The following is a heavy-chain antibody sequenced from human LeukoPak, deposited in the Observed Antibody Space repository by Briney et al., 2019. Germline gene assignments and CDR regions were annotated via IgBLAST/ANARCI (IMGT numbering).Heavy chain of an antibody. CDR3: AKDLPPYYYGSGDFDY. D-gene: IGHD3-10*01. Sequence: GGSLRLSCAASGFTVSSNYMSWVRQAPGKGLEWVSVIYSGGSTYYADSVKGRFTISRDNSKNTLYLQMNSLRAEDTAVYYCAKDLPPYYYGSGDFDYWGQGTLVTVSS. V-gene: IGHV3-53*01. CDR2: IYSGGST. J-gene: IGHJ4*02. CDR1: GFTVSSNY.